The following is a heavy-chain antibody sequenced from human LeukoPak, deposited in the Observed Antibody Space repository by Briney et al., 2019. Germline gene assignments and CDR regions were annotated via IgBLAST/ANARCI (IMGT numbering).Heavy chain of an antibody. J-gene: IGHJ4*02. CDR1: GFTFSNYC. D-gene: IGHD6-13*01. V-gene: IGHV3-74*01. Sequence: GGSLRLSCAASGFTFSNYCMHWVRQAPGKGLVWVSHINTDGSSPTYGDSAKGRFTVSRDNAKNTLFLQMNSLRVEDTAVYYCARGTAETAGIDYWGQGTLVTVSS. CDR3: ARGTAETAGIDY. CDR2: INTDGSSP.